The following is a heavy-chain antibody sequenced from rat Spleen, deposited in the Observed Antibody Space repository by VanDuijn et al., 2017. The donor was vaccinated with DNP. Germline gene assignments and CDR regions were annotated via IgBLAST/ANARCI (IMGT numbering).Heavy chain of an antibody. Sequence: EVQLVESGGGLLQPGRSLKLSCAASGFTFSDYYMAWVRQAPTKGLEWVAYISYDGGTTYHGDSVRGRFTISRDIATSTLYLQIHGLRSEDTATYYCAIYFYSGDNWFGYWGQGTLVTVSS. CDR1: GFTFSDYY. CDR2: ISYDGGTT. D-gene: IGHD1-1*01. CDR3: AIYFYSGDNWFGY. J-gene: IGHJ3*01. V-gene: IGHV5-20*01.